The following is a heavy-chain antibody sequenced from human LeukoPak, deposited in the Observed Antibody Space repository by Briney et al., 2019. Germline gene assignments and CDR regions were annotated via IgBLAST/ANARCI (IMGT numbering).Heavy chain of an antibody. CDR2: IIPILGIA. CDR3: ARDKGGYGDPFDY. J-gene: IGHJ4*02. D-gene: IGHD4-17*01. V-gene: IGHV1-69*04. CDR1: GGTFSSYA. Sequence: ASVKVSCKASGGTFSSYAISWVRQAPGQGLEWMGRIIPILGIANYAQKFQGRVTITADKSTSTAYMELSSLRSDDTAVYYCARDKGGYGDPFDYWGQGTLVTVSS.